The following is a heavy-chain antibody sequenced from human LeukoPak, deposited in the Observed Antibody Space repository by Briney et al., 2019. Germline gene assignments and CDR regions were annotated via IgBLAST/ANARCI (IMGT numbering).Heavy chain of an antibody. D-gene: IGHD3-3*01. CDR3: ASDSAVYEFWSCDYCDY. J-gene: IGHJ4*02. CDR1: GFTFSSYS. CDR2: ISSSSSYI. Sequence: GGSLRLSCAASGFTFSSYSMNWVRQAPGKGLEWVSSISSSSSYIYYADSVKGRFTISRDNAKNSLYLQMNSLRAEDTAVYYRASDSAVYEFWSCDYCDYWGQGTLVPVSS. V-gene: IGHV3-21*01.